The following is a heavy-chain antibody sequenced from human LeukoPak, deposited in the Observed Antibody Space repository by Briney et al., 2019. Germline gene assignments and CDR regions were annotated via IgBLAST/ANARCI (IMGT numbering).Heavy chain of an antibody. Sequence: GGSLRVSCAASGFTFSSYEMNWVRQAPGKGLEWVSYISSSGSTIYYADSVKGRFTISRDNAKNSLYLQMNSLRAEDTAVYYCARATYYDSSSAFDIWGQGTMVTVSS. CDR3: ARATYYDSSSAFDI. V-gene: IGHV3-48*03. CDR2: ISSSGSTI. J-gene: IGHJ3*02. CDR1: GFTFSSYE. D-gene: IGHD3-22*01.